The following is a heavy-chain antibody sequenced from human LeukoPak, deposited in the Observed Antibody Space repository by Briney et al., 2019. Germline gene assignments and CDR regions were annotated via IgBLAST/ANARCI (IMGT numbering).Heavy chain of an antibody. CDR3: ARDSVMYSSSWYELDL. Sequence: GGSLRLSCVTSGFFFNSYWMSWVRQAPGKGLEWVGVIWYDGSYTYYVESVKGRFTISRDNSKNVLYLQMNTLRAEDTAIYYCARDSVMYSSSWYELDLWGQGILVTVSP. CDR1: GFFFNSYW. D-gene: IGHD6-13*01. CDR2: IWYDGSYT. J-gene: IGHJ5*02. V-gene: IGHV3-33*08.